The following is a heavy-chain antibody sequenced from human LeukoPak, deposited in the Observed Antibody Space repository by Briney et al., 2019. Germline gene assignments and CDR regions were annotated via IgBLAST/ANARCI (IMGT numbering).Heavy chain of an antibody. V-gene: IGHV1-8*01. J-gene: IGHJ4*02. D-gene: IGHD3-3*01. CDR3: AREGRSVRRYDFWSGYPKPFDY. CDR1: GYTFTSYD. CDR2: MNPNSGNT. Sequence: GASVKVSCKASGYTFTSYDINWVRQATGQGLEWMGWMNPNSGNTGYAQKFQGRVTMTRNTSISTAYMELSSLRSEDTAVYYCAREGRSVRRYDFWSGYPKPFDYGGQGTLVTVSS.